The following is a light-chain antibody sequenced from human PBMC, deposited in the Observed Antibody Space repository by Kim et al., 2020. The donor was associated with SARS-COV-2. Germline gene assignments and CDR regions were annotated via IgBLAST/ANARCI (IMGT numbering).Light chain of an antibody. CDR2: KAS. CDR3: QQYHAYPWT. V-gene: IGKV1-5*03. CDR1: QSINSW. Sequence: DIQMTQSPSTLSASVGDRVTITCRASQSINSWLAWYQQKPGKAPKLLMYKASSLESGVPSRFSGSGSGTEFTLTISCLQPDDFATYYCQQYHAYPWTFGQGTKVEIK. J-gene: IGKJ1*01.